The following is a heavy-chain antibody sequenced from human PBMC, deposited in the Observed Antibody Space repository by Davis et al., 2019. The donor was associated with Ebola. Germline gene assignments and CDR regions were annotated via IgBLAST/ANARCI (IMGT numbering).Heavy chain of an antibody. V-gene: IGHV1-69*05. Sequence: SVKVSCKASGGTFSSYAISWVRQAPGHGREWMGGIIPIFGTANYAQKFQGRVTMTRDTSTSTVYMELSSLRSEDTAVYYSARALESQPGAGDYWGQGTLVTVSS. D-gene: IGHD1-1*01. CDR2: IIPIFGTA. CDR3: ARALESQPGAGDY. CDR1: GGTFSSYA. J-gene: IGHJ4*02.